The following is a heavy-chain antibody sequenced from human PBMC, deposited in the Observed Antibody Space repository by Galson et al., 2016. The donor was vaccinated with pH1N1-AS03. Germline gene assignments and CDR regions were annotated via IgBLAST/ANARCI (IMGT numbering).Heavy chain of an antibody. CDR3: ARSVQYSFDY. J-gene: IGHJ4*02. CDR1: GFNFNVYS. D-gene: IGHD5/OR15-5a*01. Sequence: SLRLSCAASGFNFNVYSMNWVRQAPGKGLEWISYMTSDMRTIKYADSVKGRFTFSRDNARNSLFLQMNSLRDEDTAIYYCARSVQYSFDYWGQGILVTVSS. CDR2: MTSDMRTI. V-gene: IGHV3-48*02.